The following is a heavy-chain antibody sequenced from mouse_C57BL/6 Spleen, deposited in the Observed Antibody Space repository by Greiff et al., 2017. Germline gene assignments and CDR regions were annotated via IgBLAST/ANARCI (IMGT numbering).Heavy chain of an antibody. V-gene: IGHV1-59*01. D-gene: IGHD1-1*01. CDR2: IDPSDSYT. CDR1: GYTFTSYW. J-gene: IGHJ2*01. Sequence: VQLQQPGAELVRPGTSVKLSCKASGYTFTSYWMHWVKQRPGQGLEWIGVIDPSDSYTNYNQKFKGKATLTVDTSSSTAYMQLSSLTSEDSAVYYCARCTTVVFDYWGQGTTLTVSS. CDR3: ARCTTVVFDY.